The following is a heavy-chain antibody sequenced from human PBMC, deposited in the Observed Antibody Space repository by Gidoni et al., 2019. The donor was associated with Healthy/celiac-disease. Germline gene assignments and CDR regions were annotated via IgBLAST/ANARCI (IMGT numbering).Heavy chain of an antibody. D-gene: IGHD6-19*01. CDR3: ARGQEQWLPNGGDAFDI. CDR2: INHSGST. CDR1: GGSFSGYY. Sequence: QVQLQQWGAGLLKPSETLSLTCAVYGGSFSGYYWSWIRQPPGKGLEWIGEINHSGSTNDNPSIKSRVTISVDTSKNQFSLKRSSVTAADTAVYYCARGQEQWLPNGGDAFDIWGQGTMVTVSS. V-gene: IGHV4-34*01. J-gene: IGHJ3*02.